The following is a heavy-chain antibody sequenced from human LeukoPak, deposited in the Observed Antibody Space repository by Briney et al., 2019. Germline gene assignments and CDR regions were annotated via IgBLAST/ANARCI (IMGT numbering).Heavy chain of an antibody. J-gene: IGHJ4*02. V-gene: IGHV4-34*01. CDR2: INHSGST. CDR1: GGSFSGYY. D-gene: IGHD3-22*01. CDR3: VTYYFGSSGPKKNY. Sequence: SETLSLTCAVYGGSFSGYYWSWIRQPPGKGLEWIGEINHSGSTNYNPSLKSRVTISVDTSKKQFSLKLSSVTAADTAVYYCVTYYFGSSGPKKNYWGQGTLVTVSS.